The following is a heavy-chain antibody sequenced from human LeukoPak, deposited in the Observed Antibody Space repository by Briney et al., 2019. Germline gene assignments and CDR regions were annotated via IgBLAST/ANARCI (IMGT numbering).Heavy chain of an antibody. CDR3: ARDGDTVLTRGYYYYMDV. CDR2: ISTSSSYI. J-gene: IGHJ6*03. D-gene: IGHD4-23*01. Sequence: GGSLRLSCAASGFTFSSYTMNWVRQAPGKGLEWVSSISTSSSYIYYADSVKGRFIISRDNAKKSLYLQMNSLRAEDTAVYYCARDGDTVLTRGYYYYMDVWGKGTTVTVSS. V-gene: IGHV3-21*01. CDR1: GFTFSSYT.